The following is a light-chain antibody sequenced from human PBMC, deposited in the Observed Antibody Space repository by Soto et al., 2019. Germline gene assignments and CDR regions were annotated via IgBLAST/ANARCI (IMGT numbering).Light chain of an antibody. V-gene: IGLV2-14*01. CDR2: EVT. Sequence: QSVLTQLPSVSGSPGQSSTITCTGTSTDIGAYNYVSWYQQHPGKAPKLLIYEVTNRPSGVSNRCSGSKSGNTASLTISGLQAEDEANYCCNSYTTLSNMVFGTGTKVTVL. CDR1: STDIGAYNY. CDR3: NSYTTLSNMV. J-gene: IGLJ1*01.